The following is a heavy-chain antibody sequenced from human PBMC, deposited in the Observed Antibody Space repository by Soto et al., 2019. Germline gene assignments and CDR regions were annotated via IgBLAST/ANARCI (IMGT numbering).Heavy chain of an antibody. D-gene: IGHD6-19*01. CDR2: IITMFNTA. J-gene: IGHJ5*02. V-gene: IGHV1-69*01. CDR3: ARHYPTAVSGAGWFDT. CDR1: GGSDVFNNYP. Sequence: QVQLVQSGAEIKKPASSVKVSCKASGGSDVFNNYPVSWVRHAPGQGLEWMGAIITMFNTADYAQRFLGRVTITAAEFTRTVYMELTSLTSDDTAVYYCARHYPTAVSGAGWFDTWGQGTLVTVSS.